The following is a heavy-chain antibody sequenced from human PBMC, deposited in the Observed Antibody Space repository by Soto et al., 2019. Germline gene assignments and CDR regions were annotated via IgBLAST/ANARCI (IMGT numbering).Heavy chain of an antibody. CDR2: ISSGSSDT. CDR3: ARVAY. CDR1: GFTFSRVS. Sequence: GGSLRLSCEASGFTFSRVSMNWVRQFPGKGLEWVASISSGSSDTWYADSVKGRFIISRDNAQNSLFLQMNTLRPEDTTMYYCARVAYWGPGTQVTVSS. J-gene: IGHJ4*02. V-gene: IGHV3-21*01.